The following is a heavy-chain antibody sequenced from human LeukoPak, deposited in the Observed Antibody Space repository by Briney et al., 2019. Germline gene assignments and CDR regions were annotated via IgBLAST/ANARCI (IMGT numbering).Heavy chain of an antibody. Sequence: GGSLRLSCAASGFTVSSNYMSWVRQAPGKGLEWGSVIYSGGSTYYADSVKGRFIISRDNSKNTLYLQMNSLRAEDKAVYYCARVGSGRYDYWGQGTLVTVSS. CDR2: IYSGGST. CDR1: GFTVSSNY. J-gene: IGHJ4*02. CDR3: ARVGSGRYDY. V-gene: IGHV3-53*01. D-gene: IGHD1-26*01.